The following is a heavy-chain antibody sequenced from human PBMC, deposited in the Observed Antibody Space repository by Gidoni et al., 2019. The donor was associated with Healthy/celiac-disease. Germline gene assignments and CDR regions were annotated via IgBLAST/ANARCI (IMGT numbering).Heavy chain of an antibody. CDR3: ARDLYYYDSSGFLVY. J-gene: IGHJ4*02. CDR1: GFTFSSYS. Sequence: EVQLVESGGGLVKPGGSLRLSCAASGFTFSSYSITWVRQAPGKGLEWVSSISSSSSYIYYADSVKGRFTISRDNAKNSLYLQMNSLRAEDTAVYYCARDLYYYDSSGFLVYWGQGTLVTVSS. D-gene: IGHD3-22*01. CDR2: ISSSSSYI. V-gene: IGHV3-21*01.